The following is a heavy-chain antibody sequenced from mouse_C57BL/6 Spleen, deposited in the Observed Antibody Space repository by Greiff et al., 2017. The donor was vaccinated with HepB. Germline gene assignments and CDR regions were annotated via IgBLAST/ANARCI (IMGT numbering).Heavy chain of an antibody. D-gene: IGHD1-1*01. CDR1: GYTFTDYN. Sequence: DVKLQESGPELVKPGASVKMSCKASGYTFTDYNMHWVKQSHGKSLEWIGYINPNNGGTSYNQKFKGKATLTVNKSSSTAYMELRSLTSEDSAVYYCASPYGSSPYWYFDVWGTGTTVTVSS. CDR2: INPNNGGT. J-gene: IGHJ1*03. V-gene: IGHV1-22*01. CDR3: ASPYGSSPYWYFDV.